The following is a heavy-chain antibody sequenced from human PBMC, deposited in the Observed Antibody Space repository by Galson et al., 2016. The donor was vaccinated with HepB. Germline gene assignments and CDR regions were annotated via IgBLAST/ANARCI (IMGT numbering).Heavy chain of an antibody. Sequence: SLRLSCAASGFIIIDYSMHWVRQAPGKGLEYVSAIHYHGGSTFYADSVKGRFTISRDNSKNTLYLHVGSLRPEDMAVYYCVRVGSGYDYWGQGTLVTVSS. CDR1: GFIIIDYS. CDR3: VRVGSGYDY. V-gene: IGHV3-64*02. J-gene: IGHJ4*02. CDR2: IHYHGGST. D-gene: IGHD3-22*01.